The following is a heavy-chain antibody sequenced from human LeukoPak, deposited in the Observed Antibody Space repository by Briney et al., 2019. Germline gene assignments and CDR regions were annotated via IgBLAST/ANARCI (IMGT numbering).Heavy chain of an antibody. Sequence: SSETLSLTCTVSGGSISSYYWSWIRQPPGKGLEWIGYIYYSGSTNYNPSLKSRVTISVDTSKNQFSLKLSSVTAADTAVYYCARRIAAAGAFDIWGQGTMVTVSS. D-gene: IGHD6-13*01. CDR3: ARRIAAAGAFDI. CDR2: IYYSGST. J-gene: IGHJ3*02. V-gene: IGHV4-59*08. CDR1: GGSISSYY.